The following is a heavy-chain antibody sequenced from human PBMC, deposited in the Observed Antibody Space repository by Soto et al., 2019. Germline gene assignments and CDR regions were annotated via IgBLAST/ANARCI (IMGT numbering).Heavy chain of an antibody. CDR2: IIPIFGTA. CDR1: GGTFSSYA. CDR3: ASREAGVVIIDYHGMDV. J-gene: IGHJ6*02. V-gene: IGHV1-69*13. Sequence: SVKVSCKASGGTFSSYAISWVRQAPGQGLEWMGGIIPIFGTANYAQKFQGRVTITADESTSTAYMELSSLRSEDTAVYYCASREAGVVIIDYHGMDVWDQGTTVTVSS. D-gene: IGHD3-3*01.